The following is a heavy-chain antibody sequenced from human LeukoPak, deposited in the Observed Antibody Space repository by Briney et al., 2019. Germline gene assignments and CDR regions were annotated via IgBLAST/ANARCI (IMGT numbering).Heavy chain of an antibody. V-gene: IGHV3-30*03. CDR2: ISYDGSNK. CDR3: TTAWFGEF. CDR1: GFTFSSYG. Sequence: GGSLRLSCAASGFTFSSYGMHWVRQAPGKGLKWVAVISYDGSNKYYADSVKGRFTISRDNSKNTLYLQMNSLKTEDTAVYYCTTAWFGEFWGQGTLVTVSS. D-gene: IGHD3-10*01. J-gene: IGHJ4*02.